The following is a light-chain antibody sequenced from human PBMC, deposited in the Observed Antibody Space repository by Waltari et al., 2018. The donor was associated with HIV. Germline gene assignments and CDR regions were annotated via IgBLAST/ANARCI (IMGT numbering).Light chain of an antibody. J-gene: IGLJ3*02. V-gene: IGLV8-61*01. CDR1: SGSVSTSYY. CDR3: VLYMGSGISV. Sequence: QTVVTQGPSFSVSPGGTVTLTCGLSSGSVSTSYYPIWYQQTPGQAPRTLIYNTNTRSSGVPDRFSGSILGNKASLTIAGAQADDESDYYCVLYMGSGISVFGGGTKLTVL. CDR2: NTN.